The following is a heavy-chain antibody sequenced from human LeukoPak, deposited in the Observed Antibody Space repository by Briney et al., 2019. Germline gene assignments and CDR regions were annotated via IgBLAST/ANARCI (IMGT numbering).Heavy chain of an antibody. CDR2: IYYSGST. Sequence: SETLSLTCTVSGGSISSYYWSWIRQPPGKGLEWIGDIYYSGSTNYNPSLKSRVTISVDTSKNQFSLKLSSVTAADTAVYYCARGRIAVAGTKNYFDYWVQGTLVTVSS. CDR3: ARGRIAVAGTKNYFDY. V-gene: IGHV4-59*01. CDR1: GGSISSYY. J-gene: IGHJ4*02. D-gene: IGHD6-19*01.